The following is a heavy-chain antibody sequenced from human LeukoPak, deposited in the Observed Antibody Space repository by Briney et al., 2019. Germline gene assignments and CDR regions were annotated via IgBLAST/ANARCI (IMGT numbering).Heavy chain of an antibody. CDR2: INSDGNIT. V-gene: IGHV3-74*01. J-gene: IGHJ4*02. CDR1: GFTFSSSW. CDR3: ARESSSSYPY. Sequence: GGSLRLSCAASGFTFSSSWMHWVRQAPGKGLMWVSRINSDGNITNYADSMKGRFTISRDNAKNTLSLQMNSLRAEDTAVYYCARESSSSYPYWGQGTLVTVSS. D-gene: IGHD6-13*01.